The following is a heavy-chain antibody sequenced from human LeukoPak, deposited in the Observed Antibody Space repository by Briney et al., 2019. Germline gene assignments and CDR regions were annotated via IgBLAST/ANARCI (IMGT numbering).Heavy chain of an antibody. J-gene: IGHJ6*02. CDR2: ISGSGGNT. CDR1: GFTFSSYA. Sequence: PGGSLRLSCAASGFTFSSYAMNWVRQAPGKGLEWVSAISGSGGNTYYADSVKGRFTVSRDNSKNTLYLQMNSLRAEDTAVYYCARDSYPYYYYGMDVWGQGTTVTVSS. CDR3: ARDSYPYYYYGMDV. V-gene: IGHV3-23*01.